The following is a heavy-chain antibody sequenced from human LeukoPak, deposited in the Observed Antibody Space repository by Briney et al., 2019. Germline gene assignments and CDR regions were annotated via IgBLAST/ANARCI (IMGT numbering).Heavy chain of an antibody. Sequence: GASVKVSCKSSGATFSSYAISWVRQAPGQGLEWMGRIIPILGIANYAQKFQGRVTITADKSTSTAYMELSSLRSEDTAVYYCAQYCSGGSCQSYYGMDVWGQGTTVTVSS. CDR3: AQYCSGGSCQSYYGMDV. CDR2: IIPILGIA. D-gene: IGHD2-15*01. J-gene: IGHJ6*02. CDR1: GATFSSYA. V-gene: IGHV1-69*04.